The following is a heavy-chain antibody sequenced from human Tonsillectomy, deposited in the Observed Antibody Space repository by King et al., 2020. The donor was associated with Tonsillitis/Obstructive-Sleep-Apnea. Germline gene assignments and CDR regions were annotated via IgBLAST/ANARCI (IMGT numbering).Heavy chain of an antibody. Sequence: QLVQSGAEVKKPGESLKISCKGSGYSFTCYWIGWVRQMPGKGLEWMGIIYRGDSDTRYSPSFQGQVTISADKSISTAYLQWSSLKASDTAMYYCARRARYCSSTSCPDPFDYWGQGTLVTVSS. CDR2: IYRGDSDT. V-gene: IGHV5-51*01. CDR1: GYSFTCYW. J-gene: IGHJ4*02. CDR3: ARRARYCSSTSCPDPFDY. D-gene: IGHD2-2*01.